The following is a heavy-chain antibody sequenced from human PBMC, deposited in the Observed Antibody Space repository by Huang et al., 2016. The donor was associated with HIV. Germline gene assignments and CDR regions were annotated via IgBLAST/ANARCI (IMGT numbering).Heavy chain of an antibody. CDR3: AREYKSMIVVVPHDAFDI. CDR1: GFTFSSYS. CDR2: ISSGSSTI. Sequence: EVQLVESGGGLVQPGGSLRLSCAASGFTFSSYSMNWVRQEPGKGLEWVSYISSGSSTIYYADSVKGRFTIARDNAKNSLYLQMNSLRPEDTAVYYCAREYKSMIVVVPHDAFDIWGQGTMVTVSS. J-gene: IGHJ3*02. V-gene: IGHV3-48*01. D-gene: IGHD3-22*01.